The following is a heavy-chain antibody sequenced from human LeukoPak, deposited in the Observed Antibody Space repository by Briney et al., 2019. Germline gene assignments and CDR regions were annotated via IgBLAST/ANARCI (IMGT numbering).Heavy chain of an antibody. Sequence: GGSLRLSCAASGFTFSSYGMHWVRQAPGKGLEWVAYIAGSDSTIYYADSVRGRFTISRDNAKKSLYLQMSSLRAEDTALYYCTTLGYHLDSWGQGTLVTVSS. V-gene: IGHV3-48*01. CDR1: GFTFSSYG. D-gene: IGHD3-16*02. CDR3: TTLGYHLDS. J-gene: IGHJ4*02. CDR2: IAGSDSTI.